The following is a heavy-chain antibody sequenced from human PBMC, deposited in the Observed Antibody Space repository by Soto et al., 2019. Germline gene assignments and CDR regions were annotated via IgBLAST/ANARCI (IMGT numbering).Heavy chain of an antibody. D-gene: IGHD3-22*01. CDR3: AADSGSGYYDSRGYNFDY. J-gene: IGHJ4*02. V-gene: IGHV1-58*02. CDR2: IVVGSGNT. Sequence: QMQLVQSGPEVKKPGTSVKVSCKASGFTFTSSAMPWVRQARGQRLEWIGWIVVGSGNTNYAQKFQERVTITRDMSTRTAYMELSSLRAEDTAVYYCAADSGSGYYDSRGYNFDYWGQGTLVTVSS. CDR1: GFTFTSSA.